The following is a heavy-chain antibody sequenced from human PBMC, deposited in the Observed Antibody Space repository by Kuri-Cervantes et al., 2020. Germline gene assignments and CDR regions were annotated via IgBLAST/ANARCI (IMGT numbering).Heavy chain of an antibody. Sequence: ASVKVSCKASGYTFTSYDINWVRQATGQGLEWMGWISAYNGNTNYAQKLQGRVTMTTDTSTSTAYMELRSLRSDDTAVYYCARLNYDYVWGSYLFDYWGQGTLVTVSS. CDR1: GYTFTSYD. CDR2: ISAYNGNT. CDR3: ARLNYDYVWGSYLFDY. J-gene: IGHJ4*02. V-gene: IGHV1-18*01. D-gene: IGHD3-16*02.